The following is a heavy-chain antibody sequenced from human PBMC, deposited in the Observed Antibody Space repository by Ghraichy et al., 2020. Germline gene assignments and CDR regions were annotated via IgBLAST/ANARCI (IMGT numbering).Heavy chain of an antibody. D-gene: IGHD6-6*01. V-gene: IGHV4-34*01. J-gene: IGHJ4*02. Sequence: SETLSLTCAVYGGSFSGYYWSWIRQPPGKGLEWIGEINHSGSTNYNPSLKSRVTISVDTSKNQFSLKLSSVTAADTAVYYCARGARGYDGHAVSSSLPRYFDYWGQGTLVTVSS. CDR1: GGSFSGYY. CDR2: INHSGST. CDR3: ARGARGYDGHAVSSSLPRYFDY.